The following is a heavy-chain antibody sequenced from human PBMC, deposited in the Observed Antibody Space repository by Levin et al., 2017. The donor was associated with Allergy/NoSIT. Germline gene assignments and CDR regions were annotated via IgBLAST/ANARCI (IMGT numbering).Heavy chain of an antibody. J-gene: IGHJ4*02. CDR3: ARVRRDLRQGPSFDY. Sequence: PSETLSLSCAVSGSSISSGYYWGWIRQPPGKGLEWIGSIFYSGNTYYNPSLKSRVTISVDTSKNQFSLKLSSMTAADTAVYYCARVRRDLRQGPSFDYWGQGMLVPVSS. V-gene: IGHV4-38-2*01. CDR2: IFYSGNT. CDR1: GSSISSGYY.